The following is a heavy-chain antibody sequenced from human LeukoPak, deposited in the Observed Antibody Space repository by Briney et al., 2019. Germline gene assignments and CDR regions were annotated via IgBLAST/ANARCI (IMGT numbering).Heavy chain of an antibody. Sequence: SETLSLTCTVSGGSISSYYWSWIRQPPGKGLEWIGYIYTSGSTNYNPSLKSRVTISVDTSKNQFSLKLSSVTAADTAVYYCARAGVAAAAKGWFDPWGQGTLVTVSS. CDR1: GGSISSYY. CDR2: IYTSGST. D-gene: IGHD6-13*01. CDR3: ARAGVAAAAKGWFDP. V-gene: IGHV4-4*09. J-gene: IGHJ5*02.